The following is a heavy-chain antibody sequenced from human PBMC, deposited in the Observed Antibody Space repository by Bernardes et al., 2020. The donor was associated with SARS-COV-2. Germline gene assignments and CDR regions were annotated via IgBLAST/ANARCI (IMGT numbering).Heavy chain of an antibody. D-gene: IGHD3-10*01. CDR2: IYYSGTT. V-gene: IGHV4-59*01. CDR3: ALGYGSGTYYAYKIDY. CDR1: GGSISSYH. J-gene: IGHJ4*02. Sequence: WESLRLTRTVSGGSISSYHWSWIRQPPGKGLEWIGYIYYSGTTNYSPSLKSRVTISIDTSKNQFSLKLNSVTAADTAVCYCALGYGSGTYYAYKIDYWGQGALVTVSS.